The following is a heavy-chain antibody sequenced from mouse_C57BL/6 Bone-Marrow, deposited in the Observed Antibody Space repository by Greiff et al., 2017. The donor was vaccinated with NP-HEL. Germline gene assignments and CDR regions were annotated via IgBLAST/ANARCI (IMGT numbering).Heavy chain of an antibody. V-gene: IGHV14-4*01. CDR3: TSYYYGSPFDY. J-gene: IGHJ2*01. D-gene: IGHD1-1*01. CDR2: IDPENGDP. Sequence: EVQLQQSGAELVRPGASVKLSCTASGFNITDDYMHWVKQRPEQGLEWIGWIDPENGDPEYASKFQGKATITADTSSNTAYLQLSSLTSEDTAVYYCTSYYYGSPFDYWGQGTTLTVSS. CDR1: GFNITDDY.